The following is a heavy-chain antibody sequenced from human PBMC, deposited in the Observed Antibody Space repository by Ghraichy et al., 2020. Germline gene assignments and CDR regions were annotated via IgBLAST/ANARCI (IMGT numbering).Heavy chain of an antibody. CDR2: INHSGST. CDR3: ARFQRSGYYPTFDY. J-gene: IGHJ4*02. V-gene: IGHV4-34*01. CDR1: GGSFSGYY. Sequence: SETLSLTCAVYGGSFSGYYWSWIRQPPGKGLEWIGEINHSGSTNYNPSLKSRVTISVDTSKNQFSLKLSSVTAADTAVYYCARFQRSGYYPTFDYWGQGTLVTVSS. D-gene: IGHD3-22*01.